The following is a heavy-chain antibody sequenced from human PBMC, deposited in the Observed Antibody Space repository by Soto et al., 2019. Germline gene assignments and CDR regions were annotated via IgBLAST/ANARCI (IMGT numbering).Heavy chain of an antibody. CDR1: GFTLSLYG. CDR3: ARAYDTSGYPYFDY. CDR2: IWFDGSTN. J-gene: IGHJ4*02. V-gene: IGHV3-33*01. D-gene: IGHD3-22*01. Sequence: GGSLRLSSAASGFTLSLYGMHWVRQAPGKWLDFLAVIWFDGSTNNYADSVKGRFTVSKDNSKNTLYLQMDGLGAEDTAVYYCARAYDTSGYPYFDYWGQGTLVTVSS.